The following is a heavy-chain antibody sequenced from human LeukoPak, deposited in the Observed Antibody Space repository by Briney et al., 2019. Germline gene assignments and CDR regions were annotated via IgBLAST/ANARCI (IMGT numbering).Heavy chain of an antibody. CDR1: GGTFSSYA. D-gene: IGHD1-1*01. CDR3: ARDRLGSDNDNWFDP. V-gene: IGHV1-69*04. Sequence: GASVKVSCKASGGTFSSYAISWARQAPGQGLEWMGRIIPILGIANYAQKFQGRVTITADKSTSTAYMELSSLRSEDTAVYYCARDRLGSDNDNWFDPWGQGTLVTVSS. CDR2: IIPILGIA. J-gene: IGHJ5*02.